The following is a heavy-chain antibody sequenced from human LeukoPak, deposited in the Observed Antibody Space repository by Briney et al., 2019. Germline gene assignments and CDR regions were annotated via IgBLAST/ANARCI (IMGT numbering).Heavy chain of an antibody. CDR3: ARRQWWVKGEAYDI. V-gene: IGHV4-59*08. CDR2: IYYSGST. CDR1: GGSITSSY. J-gene: IGHJ3*02. Sequence: PSESLSLTCTVSGGSITSSYWSWIRQPPGKGLEWIGYIYYSGSTSYNPSLKSRVTTSVDTSKNQFSLKLSSVTAADTAVYYCARRQWWVKGEAYDIWGQGTLVTVSS. D-gene: IGHD2-15*01.